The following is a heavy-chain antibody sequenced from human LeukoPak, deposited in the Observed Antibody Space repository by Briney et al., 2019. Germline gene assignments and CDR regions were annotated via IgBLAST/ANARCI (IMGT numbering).Heavy chain of an antibody. J-gene: IGHJ4*02. CDR2: IYPGDSDT. V-gene: IGHV5-51*01. CDR1: GYSFPSHW. Sequence: GESLKISCKASGYSFPSHWIAWLRQMPGKGLEWMGIIYPGDSDTRYSASFQGQVTISADKSISTAYLQWSSLKASDTAMYYCAREGVGNDFDSWGQGTLVTVSS. CDR3: AREGVGNDFDS. D-gene: IGHD4-23*01.